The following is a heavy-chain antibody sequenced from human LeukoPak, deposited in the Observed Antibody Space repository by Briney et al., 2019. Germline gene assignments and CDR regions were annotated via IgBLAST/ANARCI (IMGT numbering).Heavy chain of an antibody. Sequence: ASVKVSCKASGYTFTSYYMHWVRQAPGQGLEWMGMINPSSGSTSYAQKFQGRVTMTRDTSTSTVYMELSSLRSEDTAVYYCARGLRFGESPLYFDYWGQGTLVTVSS. D-gene: IGHD3-10*01. CDR2: INPSSGST. V-gene: IGHV1-46*01. CDR1: GYTFTSYY. J-gene: IGHJ4*02. CDR3: ARGLRFGESPLYFDY.